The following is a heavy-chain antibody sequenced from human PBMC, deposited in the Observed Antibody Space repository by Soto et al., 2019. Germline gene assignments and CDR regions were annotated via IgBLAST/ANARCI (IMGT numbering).Heavy chain of an antibody. J-gene: IGHJ5*02. V-gene: IGHV4-39*01. CDR1: GGSISSSSYY. CDR3: ARGSSAWIQLWLSWFDP. D-gene: IGHD5-18*01. Sequence: SETLSLTCTVSGGSISSSSYYWGWIRQPPGKGLEWIGSIYYSGSTYYNPSLKSRVTISVDTSKNQFSLKLSSVTAADTAVYYCARGSSAWIQLWLSWFDPWGQGTLVTVSS. CDR2: IYYSGST.